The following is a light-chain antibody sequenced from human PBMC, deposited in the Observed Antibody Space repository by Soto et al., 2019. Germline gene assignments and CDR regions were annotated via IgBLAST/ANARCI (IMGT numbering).Light chain of an antibody. CDR3: QQYHNWPIT. V-gene: IGKV3-15*01. CDR1: QSVSSN. Sequence: EIVMTQSPATRSVSPGESATLSCRASQSVSSNLAWHQQKPGQAPRILMYDASTRATGISARFSGSGSGTEFTLTISSLQSEDFAVYYCQQYHNWPITFGQGTRLEIK. J-gene: IGKJ5*01. CDR2: DAS.